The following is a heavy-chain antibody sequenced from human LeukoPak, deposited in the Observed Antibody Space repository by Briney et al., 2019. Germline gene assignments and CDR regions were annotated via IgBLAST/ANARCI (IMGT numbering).Heavy chain of an antibody. J-gene: IGHJ3*02. CDR1: GFTVSSNF. CDR3: ARGGVVVAAIDAFDI. D-gene: IGHD2-15*01. Sequence: PGGSLRLSCAASGFTVSSNFMSWVRQAPGKGLEWVSLICSGGSTYYADSVKGRFTISRDISKNTLFLQLNSLRAEDTAVYYCARGGVVVAAIDAFDIWGQGTLVTVSS. V-gene: IGHV3-66*01. CDR2: ICSGGST.